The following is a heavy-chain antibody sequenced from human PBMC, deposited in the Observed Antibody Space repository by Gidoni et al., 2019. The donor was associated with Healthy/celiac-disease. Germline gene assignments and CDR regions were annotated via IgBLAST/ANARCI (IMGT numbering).Heavy chain of an antibody. CDR3: AKEAPKGPVWWLLLFTD. J-gene: IGHJ4*02. D-gene: IGHD5-12*01. Sequence: EVQLLESGGGLVQPGGSLRLSCAASGFTFSSYAMSWVRQAPGKGLEWVSAISGSGGSTYYADSVKGRFTISRDNSKNTLYLQMNSLRAEDTAVYYCAKEAPKGPVWWLLLFTDWGQGTLVTVSS. CDR2: ISGSGGST. V-gene: IGHV3-23*01. CDR1: GFTFSSYA.